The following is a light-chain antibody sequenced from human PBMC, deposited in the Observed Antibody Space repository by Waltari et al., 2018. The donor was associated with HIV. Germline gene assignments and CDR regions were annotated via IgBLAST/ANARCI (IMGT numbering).Light chain of an antibody. V-gene: IGLV1-44*01. CDR1: ASTSGRNS. Sequence: QSFLTNPPSPLGPPGQRLPISGSVSASTSGRNSVSWYRQLPGTAPKLLIYSNNQRPSGVPDRFSGSKSGTSASLAISGLQSDYEADYYCATWDDSLNGWVFGGGTKLTVL. J-gene: IGLJ3*02. CDR3: ATWDDSLNGWV. CDR2: SNN.